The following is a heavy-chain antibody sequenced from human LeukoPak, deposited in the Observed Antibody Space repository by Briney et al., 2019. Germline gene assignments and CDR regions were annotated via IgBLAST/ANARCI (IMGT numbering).Heavy chain of an antibody. CDR1: RFTFSSYS. CDR3: AKGRGFRVWDPWDN. J-gene: IGHJ4*02. V-gene: IGHV3-21*04. D-gene: IGHD3-16*01. Sequence: PGGSLRLSCAASRFTFSSYSMNWVRQAPGKGLEWVSSISSSSSYIYYADSVKGRFTISRDNSKNTLFLEMNSLRVEDTAVYYCAKGRGFRVWDPWDNWGQGTLITVSS. CDR2: ISSSSSYI.